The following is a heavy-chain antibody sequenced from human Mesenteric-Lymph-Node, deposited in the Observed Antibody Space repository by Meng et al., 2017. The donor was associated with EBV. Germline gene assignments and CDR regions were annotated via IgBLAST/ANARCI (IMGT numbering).Heavy chain of an antibody. CDR2: IYWEDDK. V-gene: IGHV2-5*02. CDR1: WFHLSTSGVG. J-gene: IGHJ5*02. CDR3: AHRTSSCFDP. Sequence: LKDTCPTLVHPTHPLPMPCPFAWFHLSTSGVGVCWIRQPPGKALEWLALIYWEDDKRYSQSLKTRLTINKDPSEHQVVHTMTNMDPVDAATYYCAHRTSSCFDPWGQGTLVTVSS.